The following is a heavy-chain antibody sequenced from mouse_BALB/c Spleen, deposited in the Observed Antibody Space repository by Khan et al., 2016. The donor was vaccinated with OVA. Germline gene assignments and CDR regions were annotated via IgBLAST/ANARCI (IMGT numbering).Heavy chain of an antibody. CDR2: ISTGGHYT. D-gene: IGHD1-1*01. V-gene: IGHV5-6*02. CDR3: SRLAYYYDSEGIAY. CDR1: GFTFSTYG. Sequence: EVKLEESGGDLVEPGGSLKLSCAASGFTFSTYGMSWVRQTPDKRLEWVATISTGGHYTYYPDSVRGRFTISRDNSKNTLYMQMTSLKAEDTAMFYCSRLAYYYDSEGIAYWGQGTLGTVSA. J-gene: IGHJ3*01.